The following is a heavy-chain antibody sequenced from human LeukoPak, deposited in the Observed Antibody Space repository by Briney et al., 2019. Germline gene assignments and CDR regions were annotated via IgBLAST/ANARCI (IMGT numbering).Heavy chain of an antibody. CDR1: GFTFSSYS. Sequence: PGGSLRLSCAASGFTFSSYSMNWVRQAPGKGLEWVSSISSSSSYIYYADSVKGRFTISRDSAKNSLYLQMNSLRGEDTAVYYCARESFSGWYDDDWGKGTLVTVSS. V-gene: IGHV3-21*01. CDR3: ARESFSGWYDDD. D-gene: IGHD6-19*01. CDR2: ISSSSSYI. J-gene: IGHJ4*02.